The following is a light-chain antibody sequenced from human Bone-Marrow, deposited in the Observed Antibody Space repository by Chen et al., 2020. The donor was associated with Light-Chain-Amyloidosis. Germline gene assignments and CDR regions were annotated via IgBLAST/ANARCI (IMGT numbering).Light chain of an antibody. CDR2: DDS. CDR3: QVWDRSSDRPV. J-gene: IGLJ3*02. V-gene: IGLV3-21*02. CDR1: NIGSTT. Sequence: SYVIPPPSSVSVAPGQTPPLCRGGKNIGSTTVHWYQQTPGQAPLLVVYDDSDRPSGIPERLSGSNSGNTATLTISRVEAGDEADYYCQVWDRSSDRPVFGGGTKLTVL.